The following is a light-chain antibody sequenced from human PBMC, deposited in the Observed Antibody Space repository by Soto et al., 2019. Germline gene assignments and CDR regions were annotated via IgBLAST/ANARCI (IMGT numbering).Light chain of an antibody. Sequence: QSALTHPASVSGSPGQSITISCTGTSSDVGGYNYVSWYQQHPGKAPKLMIYDVSSRPSGVSNRFSGSKSGNTASLTISGLQAEDEADYYCSSYTYTSTVVFGGGTKVTVL. V-gene: IGLV2-14*01. CDR3: SSYTYTSTVV. J-gene: IGLJ2*01. CDR2: DVS. CDR1: SSDVGGYNY.